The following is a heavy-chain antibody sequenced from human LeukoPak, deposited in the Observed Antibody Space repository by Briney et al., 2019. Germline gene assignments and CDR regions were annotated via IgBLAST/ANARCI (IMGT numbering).Heavy chain of an antibody. D-gene: IGHD3-3*02. V-gene: IGHV1-8*01. J-gene: IGHJ4*02. CDR3: AREIGPRKRHLWGSAFDY. Sequence: ASVKVSCKPSRYTFTSYVINWVRPATRQGRERMGWINPNSGNTGYAQKLQGRVTMTRNTSISTGYMELSSLRSEDTAVYYCAREIGPRKRHLWGSAFDYWGEGTLVTVSS. CDR1: RYTFTSYV. CDR2: INPNSGNT.